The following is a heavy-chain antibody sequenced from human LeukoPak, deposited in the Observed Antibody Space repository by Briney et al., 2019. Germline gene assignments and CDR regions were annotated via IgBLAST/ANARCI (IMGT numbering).Heavy chain of an antibody. V-gene: IGHV3-33*01. CDR1: GFTFSSYG. D-gene: IGHD1-26*01. Sequence: GGSLRLSCAASGFTFSSYGMHWVRQAPGKGLEWVAVIWYDGSNKYYADSVKGRFTISRDNSKNTLYLQMNSLRAEDTAVYYCARDALGGGATFDYWGQGTLATVSS. CDR2: IWYDGSNK. CDR3: ARDALGGGATFDY. J-gene: IGHJ4*02.